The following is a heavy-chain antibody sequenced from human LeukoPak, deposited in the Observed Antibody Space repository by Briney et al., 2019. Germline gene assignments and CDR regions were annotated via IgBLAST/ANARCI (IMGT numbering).Heavy chain of an antibody. Sequence: ASVKVSCKVSGYTLTELSMHWVRQAPGKGRECMGGFDPEDGETIYAQNLQGRHTMTEDTSTDTGYMEMSRFRCEDKGVYYCVTAVGESFLDHWGQGTLVTVSS. CDR1: GYTLTELS. V-gene: IGHV1-24*01. CDR2: FDPEDGET. CDR3: VTAVGESFLDH. D-gene: IGHD3-16*01. J-gene: IGHJ5*02.